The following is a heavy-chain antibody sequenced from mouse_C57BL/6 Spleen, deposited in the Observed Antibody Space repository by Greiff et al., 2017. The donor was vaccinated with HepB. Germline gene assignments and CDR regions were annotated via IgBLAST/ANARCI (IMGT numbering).Heavy chain of an antibody. CDR2: ISNGGGST. J-gene: IGHJ4*01. V-gene: IGHV5-12*01. CDR1: GFTFSDYY. D-gene: IGHD1-1*02. CDR3: ARGEDGPMGAMDY. Sequence: EVKLMESGGGLVQPGGSPKLSCAASGFTFSDYYMYWVRQTPEKRLEWVAYISNGGGSTYYPDTVKGRFTISRDNAKNTLYLQMSRLKSEDTAMYYCARGEDGPMGAMDYWGQGTSVTVSS.